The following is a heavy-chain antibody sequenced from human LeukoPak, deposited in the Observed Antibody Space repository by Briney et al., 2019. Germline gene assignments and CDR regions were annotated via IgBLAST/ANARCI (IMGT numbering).Heavy chain of an antibody. J-gene: IGHJ5*02. CDR2: IIPIFGTA. V-gene: IGHV1-69*05. CDR3: ARGGYCSSTSCYLNWFDP. Sequence: SVKVSCKASGGTFSSYAISWVRQAPGQGLEWMGGIIPIFGTANYAQKFQGRVAITTDESTSTAYMELSSLRSEDTAVYYCARGGYCSSTSCYLNWFDPWGQGTLVTVSS. D-gene: IGHD2-2*01. CDR1: GGTFSSYA.